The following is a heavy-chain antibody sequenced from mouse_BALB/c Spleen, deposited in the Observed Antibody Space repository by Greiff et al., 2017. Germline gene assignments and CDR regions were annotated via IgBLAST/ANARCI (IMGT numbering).Heavy chain of an antibody. D-gene: IGHD2-4*01. J-gene: IGHJ4*01. CDR2: ISSGSSTI. CDR3: ARRGDYDGAMDY. Sequence: EVQLVESGGGLVQPGGSRKLSCAASGFTFSSFGMHWVRQAPEKGLEWVAYISSGSSTIYYADTVKGRFTISRDNPKNTLFLQMTSLRSEDTAMYYCARRGDYDGAMDYWGQGTSVTVSS. CDR1: GFTFSSFG. V-gene: IGHV5-17*02.